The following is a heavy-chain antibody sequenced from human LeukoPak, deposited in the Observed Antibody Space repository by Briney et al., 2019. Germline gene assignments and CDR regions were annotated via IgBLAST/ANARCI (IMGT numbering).Heavy chain of an antibody. D-gene: IGHD2-2*01. V-gene: IGHV1-2*02. CDR3: AREVVPAATYMDV. CDR1: GYTFTGYY. CDR2: INPNSGGA. J-gene: IGHJ6*03. Sequence: ASVKVSCKASGYTFTGYYTHWVRQAPGQGLEWMGWINPNSGGAKYAQKFQGRVTMTRDTSISTAYMELSRLRSDDTAVYYCAREVVPAATYMDVWGKGTTVTISS.